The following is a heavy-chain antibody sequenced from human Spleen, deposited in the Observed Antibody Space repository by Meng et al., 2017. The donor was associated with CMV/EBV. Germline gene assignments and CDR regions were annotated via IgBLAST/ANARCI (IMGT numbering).Heavy chain of an antibody. CDR3: AGGRWYYFDL. V-gene: IGHV4-4*07. Sequence: QVTLERPGPGLVKPSETLSLPCTGSGGSISSYYGSWSRQPAGQGVEWIATNCTSGSTNYNPSLKSRVTMSVDTSKNQFSLKLSSVTAADTAVYYCAGGRWYYFDLWGRGTLVTVSS. CDR1: GGSISSYY. D-gene: IGHD2-15*01. J-gene: IGHJ2*01. CDR2: NCTSGST.